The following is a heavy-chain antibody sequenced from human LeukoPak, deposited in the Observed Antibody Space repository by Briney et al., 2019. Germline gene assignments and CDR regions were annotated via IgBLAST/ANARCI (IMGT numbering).Heavy chain of an antibody. CDR1: GYTFTGYY. CDR3: ATDRGTVTTFDY. Sequence: ASVKVSCKASGYTFTGYYMHWVRQAPGQGLEWMGWINPNSGGTNYAQKFQGRVTMTRDTSISTAYMELSRLRSDDTAVYYCATDRGTVTTFDYWGQGTLVTVSS. D-gene: IGHD4-17*01. J-gene: IGHJ4*02. V-gene: IGHV1-2*02. CDR2: INPNSGGT.